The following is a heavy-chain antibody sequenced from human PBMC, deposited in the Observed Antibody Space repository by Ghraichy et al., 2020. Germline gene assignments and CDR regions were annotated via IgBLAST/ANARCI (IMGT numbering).Heavy chain of an antibody. V-gene: IGHV3-23*01. CDR3: AKHAARGLNWFDP. J-gene: IGHJ5*02. D-gene: IGHD6-6*01. CDR2: ISGRGVTT. Sequence: GGSLRLSCAASGFTISSYGMSWVRQAPGKGLEWVSGISGRGVTTYNADSVKGRFTISRDDSKSTMYLEMNSLRAEDTAIYYCAKHAARGLNWFDPWGQGTLVTVSS. CDR1: GFTISSYG.